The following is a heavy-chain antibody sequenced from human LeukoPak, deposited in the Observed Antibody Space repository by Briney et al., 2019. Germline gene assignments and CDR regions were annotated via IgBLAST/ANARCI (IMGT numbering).Heavy chain of an antibody. Sequence: SETLSLTCTVSGGSISSYYWSWIRQPPGKGLEWIGYIYYSGSTNYNPSLKSRVTTSVDTSKNQFSLKLSSVTAADTAVYYCARVITMIVVAPPNHWFDPWGQGTLVTVSS. J-gene: IGHJ5*02. CDR3: ARVITMIVVAPPNHWFDP. V-gene: IGHV4-59*01. CDR1: GGSISSYY. D-gene: IGHD3-22*01. CDR2: IYYSGST.